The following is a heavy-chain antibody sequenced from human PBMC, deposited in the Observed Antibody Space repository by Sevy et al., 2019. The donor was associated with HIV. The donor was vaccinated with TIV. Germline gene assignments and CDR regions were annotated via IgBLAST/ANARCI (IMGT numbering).Heavy chain of an antibody. D-gene: IGHD3-22*01. Sequence: GESLKISCKGSGYSFTSYWIGWVRQMPGKGLEWRGIIYPGDSDTRYSPSFQGQVTISADKSISTAYLQWSSLKASDTAMYYCARRGRYYYDSSGFYYGMDVWGQGTTVTVSS. CDR3: ARRGRYYYDSSGFYYGMDV. CDR1: GYSFTSYW. CDR2: IYPGDSDT. V-gene: IGHV5-51*01. J-gene: IGHJ6*02.